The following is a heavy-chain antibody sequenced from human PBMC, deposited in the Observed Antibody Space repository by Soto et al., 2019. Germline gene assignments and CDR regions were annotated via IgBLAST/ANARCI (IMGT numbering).Heavy chain of an antibody. V-gene: IGHV5-51*01. CDR1: GYSFTIYW. J-gene: IGHJ6*02. CDR3: ARHXRAVAGPSAYYYYGMDV. CDR2: IYPGDSDT. D-gene: IGHD6-19*01. Sequence: PGESLKISCKGSGYSFTIYWIGWVRQMPGKGLEWMGIIYPGDSDTRYSPSFQGQVTISADKSISTAYLQWSSLKASDTAMYYCARHXRAVAGPSAYYYYGMDVWGQGTTVTVSS.